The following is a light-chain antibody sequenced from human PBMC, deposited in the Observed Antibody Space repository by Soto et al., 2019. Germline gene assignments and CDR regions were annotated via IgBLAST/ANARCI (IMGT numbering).Light chain of an antibody. Sequence: SSLETALGGRVTITCRASQTIGTYVNWYRQKSGAAPELLIYDASTLQSGVPSRFRGGASGTDFTLTNSSLQLDDFATYYCQHSYISPLTLGQGTKVDIK. CDR2: DAS. V-gene: IGKV1-39*01. CDR1: QTIGTY. CDR3: QHSYISPLT. J-gene: IGKJ1*01.